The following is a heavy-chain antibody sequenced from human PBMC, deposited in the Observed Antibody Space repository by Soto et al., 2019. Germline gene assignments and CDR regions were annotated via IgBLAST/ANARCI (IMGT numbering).Heavy chain of an antibody. CDR1: GYTFTSYG. Sequence: ASVKVSCKASGYTFTSYGISWVRQAPGQGLEWMGRISAYNGNTNYAQKLQGRVTMTTDTSTSTAYMELRSLRSDDTAVYYCARDGIVLMVYVDAFDIWGQGTMVTVSS. CDR3: ARDGIVLMVYVDAFDI. J-gene: IGHJ3*02. CDR2: ISAYNGNT. D-gene: IGHD2-8*01. V-gene: IGHV1-18*04.